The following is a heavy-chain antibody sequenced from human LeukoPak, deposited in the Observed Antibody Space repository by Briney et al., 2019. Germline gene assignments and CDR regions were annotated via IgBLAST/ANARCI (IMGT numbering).Heavy chain of an antibody. CDR3: CYSSSWPSAIDY. V-gene: IGHV1-18*01. CDR2: ISAYNGNT. CDR1: GYALTSYG. Sequence: ASVKVSCKASGYALTSYGISWVRQAPGQGLEWMGWISAYNGNTNYAQKLQGRVTMTTDTSTSTAYMELRSLRSDDTAVYYCCYSSSWPSAIDYWGQGTLVTVSS. J-gene: IGHJ4*02. D-gene: IGHD6-13*01.